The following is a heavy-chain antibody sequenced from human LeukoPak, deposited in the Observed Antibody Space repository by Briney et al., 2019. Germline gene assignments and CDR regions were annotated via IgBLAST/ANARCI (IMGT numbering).Heavy chain of an antibody. Sequence: SSETLSLTCTVSGGSISSYYWSWIRQPPGKGLEWIGYIYYSGSTNYNPSLKSRVTISVGTSKNQFSLKLSSVTAADTAVYYCARGTTYYDFWSGYADWFDPWGQGTLVTVSS. D-gene: IGHD3-3*01. V-gene: IGHV4-59*01. CDR1: GGSISSYY. CDR2: IYYSGST. J-gene: IGHJ5*02. CDR3: ARGTTYYDFWSGYADWFDP.